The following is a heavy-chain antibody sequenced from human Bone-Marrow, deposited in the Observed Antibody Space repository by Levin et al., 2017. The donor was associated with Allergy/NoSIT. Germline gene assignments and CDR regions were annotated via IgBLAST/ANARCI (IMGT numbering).Heavy chain of an antibody. CDR3: ARGRLGATHAYWFDP. Sequence: SQTLSLTCTVSGGSISSGGYYWSWIRQHPGKGLEWIGYIYYSGSTYYNPSLKSRVTISVDTSKNQFSLKLSSVTAADTAVYYCARGRLGATHAYWFDPWGQGTLVTVSS. J-gene: IGHJ5*02. V-gene: IGHV4-31*03. D-gene: IGHD1-26*01. CDR1: GGSISSGGYY. CDR2: IYYSGST.